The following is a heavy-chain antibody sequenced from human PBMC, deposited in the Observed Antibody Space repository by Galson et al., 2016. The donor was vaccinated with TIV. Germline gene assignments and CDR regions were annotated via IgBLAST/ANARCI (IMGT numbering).Heavy chain of an antibody. Sequence: SVKVSCKASGGTFMSHSITWVRQAPGQGLEWMGGIIPVFGEANYAQKFQGRVTITTDESTGTAYMELSSLTSEDTAVYYCARQVAYTYGQEQWGQGTLVTVSS. D-gene: IGHD5-18*01. CDR1: GGTFMSHS. J-gene: IGHJ4*02. CDR2: IIPVFGEA. CDR3: ARQVAYTYGQEQ. V-gene: IGHV1-69*05.